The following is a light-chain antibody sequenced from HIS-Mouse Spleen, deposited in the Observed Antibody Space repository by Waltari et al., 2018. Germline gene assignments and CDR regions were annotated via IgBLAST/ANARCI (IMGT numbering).Light chain of an antibody. CDR2: EVS. CDR1: RRNVGSYNR. CDR3: SSYTSSSTV. V-gene: IGLV2-18*02. J-gene: IGLJ1*01. Sequence: QSALTQPPSVSGSPGQSVTISCTGTRRNVGSYNRVSWYQQPPGTAPKLMIYEVSNRPSGVLDRFSGSKSGNTASLTISGLQAEDEADYYCSSYTSSSTVFGTGTKVTVL.